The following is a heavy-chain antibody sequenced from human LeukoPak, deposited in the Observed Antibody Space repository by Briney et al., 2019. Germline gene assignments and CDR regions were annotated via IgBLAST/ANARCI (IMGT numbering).Heavy chain of an antibody. Sequence: ASVKVSCKASGGTFSSYGISWVRQAPGQGLEWMGGIIPIFGTANYAQKFQGRVTITADESTSTAYMELSSLRSEDTAVYYCARLDEYSSSSRYYGMDVWGQGTTVTVSS. J-gene: IGHJ6*02. CDR1: GGTFSSYG. D-gene: IGHD6-6*01. CDR2: IIPIFGTA. V-gene: IGHV1-69*01. CDR3: ARLDEYSSSSRYYGMDV.